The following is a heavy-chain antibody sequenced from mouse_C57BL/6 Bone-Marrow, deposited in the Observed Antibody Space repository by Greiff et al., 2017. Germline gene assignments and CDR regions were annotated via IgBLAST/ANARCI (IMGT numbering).Heavy chain of an antibody. CDR2: IHPNSGST. V-gene: IGHV1-64*01. CDR3: ARDPCSPLAY. CDR1: GYTFTSYW. Sequence: QVQLQQPGAELVKPGASVKLSCKASGYTFTSYWMHWVKQRPGQGLEWIGRIHPNSGSTNYNEKFKSKATLTVDKSSSTAYMQLSSLTSEDSAVYYCARDPCSPLAYWGQGTLVTVSA. D-gene: IGHD1-1*01. J-gene: IGHJ3*01.